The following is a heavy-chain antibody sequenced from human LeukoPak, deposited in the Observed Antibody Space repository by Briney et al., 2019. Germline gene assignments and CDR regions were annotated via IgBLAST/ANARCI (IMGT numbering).Heavy chain of an antibody. D-gene: IGHD3-9*01. CDR1: GFTFSSYA. J-gene: IGHJ4*02. V-gene: IGHV3-23*01. CDR3: AKREGHIRCVDWLCPSFDY. Sequence: WGSLRLSCAASGFTFSSYAMSWVRQAPGKGLEWVSPISSSGGSTYYADSVKGRFTISRDNSKNTLYLQMNSLRAEDTAVYYCAKREGHIRCVDWLCPSFDYWGQGTLVTVSS. CDR2: ISSSGGST.